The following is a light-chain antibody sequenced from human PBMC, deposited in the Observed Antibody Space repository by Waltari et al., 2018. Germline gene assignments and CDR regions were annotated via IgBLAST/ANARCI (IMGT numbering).Light chain of an antibody. CDR3: SSYTTSSTYV. Sequence: QSPLTQPASVSGPPGQSITTFCTGTSSDIVPFKFVSCYQQHPGKAPKLLIYDVNSRHSVVLNQFQGSKSGNTASLTISGLQAEDEADYYCSSYTTSSTYVIGTGTKVTVL. CDR1: SSDIVPFKF. CDR2: DVN. V-gene: IGLV2-14*03. J-gene: IGLJ1*01.